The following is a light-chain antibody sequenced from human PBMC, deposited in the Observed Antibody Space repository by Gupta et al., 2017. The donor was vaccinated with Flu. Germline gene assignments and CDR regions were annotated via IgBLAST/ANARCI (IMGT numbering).Light chain of an antibody. CDR3: YSVADNHRSV. J-gene: IGLJ2*01. CDR2: NDS. CDR1: VLKKKY. V-gene: IGLV3-27*01. Sequence: SYELTQPSPVSVSPGQTARITCSGDVLKKKYARWFQQKPGQAPGLLIYNDSERPSGIPDRFSGSSSGNTATLTISGAQVEDEADYDCYSVADNHRSVFGTGTKLTVL.